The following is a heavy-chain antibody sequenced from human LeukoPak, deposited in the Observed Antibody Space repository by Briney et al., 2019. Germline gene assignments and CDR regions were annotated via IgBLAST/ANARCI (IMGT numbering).Heavy chain of an antibody. CDR1: GFTFSSYW. J-gene: IGHJ4*02. CDR3: ARDLDYGEKSEDY. D-gene: IGHD4/OR15-4a*01. Sequence: PGGSLRLSCAASGFTFSSYWMSWVRQAPGKGLEWMANIKQDGSEKYYVDSVKGRFTISRDNAKNSLYLQMSSLRAEDTAVYYCARDLDYGEKSEDYWGQGTLVTVSS. CDR2: IKQDGSEK. V-gene: IGHV3-7*05.